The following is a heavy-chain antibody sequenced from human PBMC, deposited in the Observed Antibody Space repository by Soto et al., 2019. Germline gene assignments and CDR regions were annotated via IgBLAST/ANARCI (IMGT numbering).Heavy chain of an antibody. CDR3: ARDGPTATQKRRVTIFSGWADY. V-gene: IGHV3-21*01. Sequence: GGSLRLSCAASGFTFSSYSMNWVRQAPGKGLEWVSSISSSSSYIYYADSVKGRFTISRDNAKNSLYLQMNSLRAEDTAVYYCARDGPTATQKRRVTIFSGWADYWGQGTLVTVSS. J-gene: IGHJ4*02. CDR2: ISSSSSYI. CDR1: GFTFSSYS. D-gene: IGHD3-9*01.